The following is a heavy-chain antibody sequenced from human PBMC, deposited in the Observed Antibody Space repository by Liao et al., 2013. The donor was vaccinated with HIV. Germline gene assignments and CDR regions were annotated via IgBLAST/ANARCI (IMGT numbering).Heavy chain of an antibody. V-gene: IGHV4-30-4*08. CDR2: IYNSGST. D-gene: IGHD2-8*02. CDR3: AKNTGAWHIFDY. CDR1: GASISSTDFY. Sequence: QVQLQESGPGLVKPSETLSLTCTVSGASISSTDFYWTWIRQPPGKGLEWIGYIYNSGSTYYNPSLKSRVTISVDTSKNQFSLKLSSVTAADTAVYYCAKNTGAWHIFDYWGQGILVTVSS. J-gene: IGHJ4*02.